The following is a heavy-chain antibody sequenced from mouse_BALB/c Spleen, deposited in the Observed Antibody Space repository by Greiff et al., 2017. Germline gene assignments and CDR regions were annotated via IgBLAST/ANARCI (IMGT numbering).Heavy chain of an antibody. J-gene: IGHJ4*01. CDR1: GYTFTSYW. CDR2: IYPGDGDT. V-gene: IGHV1-87*01. D-gene: IGHD1-2*01. Sequence: QVQLQQSGAELARPGASVKLSCKASGYTFTSYWMQWVKQRPGQGLEWIGAIYPGDGDTRYTQKFKGKATLTADKSSSTAYMQLSSLASEDSAVYYCARGLLRLRNYAMDYWGQGTSVTVSS. CDR3: ARGLLRLRNYAMDY.